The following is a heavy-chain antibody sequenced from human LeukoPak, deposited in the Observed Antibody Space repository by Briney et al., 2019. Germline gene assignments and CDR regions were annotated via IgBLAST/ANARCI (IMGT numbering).Heavy chain of an antibody. Sequence: SQTLTLTCTVSGGSISSGDYYWSWIRQPPGKGLEWIGYIYYSGSTYYNPSLKSRVTISVDTSKNQFSLKLSSVTAADTAVYYCARGGYCSGGSCYDFSSTTVRIWFDPWGQGTLVTVSS. V-gene: IGHV4-30-4*01. CDR3: ARGGYCSGGSCYDFSSTTVRIWFDP. CDR1: GGSISSGDYY. CDR2: IYYSGST. D-gene: IGHD2-15*01. J-gene: IGHJ5*02.